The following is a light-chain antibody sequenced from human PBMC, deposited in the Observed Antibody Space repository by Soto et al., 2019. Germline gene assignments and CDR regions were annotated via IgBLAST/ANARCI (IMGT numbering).Light chain of an antibody. CDR2: GAS. CDR1: QSVSNRY. J-gene: IGKJ1*01. CDR3: QQYGSSPST. Sequence: VLPQSPGTLSLSPGARATRSGKASQSVSNRYVAWYQQKPGQAPRPLISGASRRATGVPDRFSGSGSETDFTLTISRLEPEDFAVYYSQQYGSSPSTFGQGTKVDIK. V-gene: IGKV3-20*01.